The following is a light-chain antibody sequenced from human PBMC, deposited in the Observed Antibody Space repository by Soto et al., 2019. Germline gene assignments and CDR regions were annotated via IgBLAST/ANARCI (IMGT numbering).Light chain of an antibody. CDR3: RRYNNWPRWT. CDR2: GAS. J-gene: IGKJ1*01. Sequence: EIVMTQSPATLSVSPGERATLSCRASQSVSSNLAWYQQKPGQAPRLLIYGASTRATGIPARFSDSRSGTEFTLTISSRQCEDFAVYYCRRYNNWPRWTCGQRTKVEIK. CDR1: QSVSSN. V-gene: IGKV3-15*01.